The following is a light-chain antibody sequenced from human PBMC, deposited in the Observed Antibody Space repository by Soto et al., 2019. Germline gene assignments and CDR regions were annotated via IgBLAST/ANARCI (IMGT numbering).Light chain of an antibody. CDR3: CSLTTTTSLV. CDR1: RGDIGAYNY. Sequence: QSALTQPPSASGSPGQSVTISCSGTRGDIGAYNYVSWFQQSPGKAPKLIIYEVTNRPSGVSNRFSGSKSGNTASLTISGLQAEDEADYYCCSLTTTTSLVFGGGTKLTVL. J-gene: IGLJ2*01. V-gene: IGLV2-14*01. CDR2: EVT.